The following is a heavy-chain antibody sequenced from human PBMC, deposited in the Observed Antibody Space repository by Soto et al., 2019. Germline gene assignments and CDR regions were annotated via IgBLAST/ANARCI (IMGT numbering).Heavy chain of an antibody. CDR2: MNPNSGNT. CDR3: ARVTKTVDIVATIPYYYYYMDV. D-gene: IGHD5-12*01. J-gene: IGHJ6*03. V-gene: IGHV1-8*01. Sequence: ASVKVSCKASGYTFTSYDINWVRQATGQGLEWMGWMNPNSGNTGYAQKFQGRVTMTRNTSISTAYMELSSLRSEDTAVYYCARVTKTVDIVATIPYYYYYMDVWGKGTTVTVSS. CDR1: GYTFTSYD.